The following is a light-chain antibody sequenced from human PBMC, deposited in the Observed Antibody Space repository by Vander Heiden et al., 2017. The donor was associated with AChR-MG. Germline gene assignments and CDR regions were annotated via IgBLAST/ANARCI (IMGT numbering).Light chain of an antibody. CDR2: NTN. V-gene: IGLV7-43*01. J-gene: IGLJ3*02. CDR1: TGTVTSGYY. Sequence: QTVVTQEPSLTVSPGETDTLTCASSTGTVTSGYYPNWFQQKPGQAPRSLIYNTNNRHSWTPARFSGSLLGGKPALTVSGVQPEDEAEYYCLLYYAGTQPNWVFGGGTKLTVL. CDR3: LLYYAGTQPNWV.